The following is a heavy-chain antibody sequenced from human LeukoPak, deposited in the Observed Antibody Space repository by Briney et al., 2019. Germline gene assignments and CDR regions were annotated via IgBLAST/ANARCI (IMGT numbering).Heavy chain of an antibody. D-gene: IGHD3-9*01. V-gene: IGHV3-23*01. CDR2: ISGSGGST. Sequence: HPGGSLRLSCAASGFTFSSYAMSWVRQAPGKGLEWVSAISGSGGSTYYADSVKGRFTISRDNSKNTLYLQMNSLRAEDTAVYYCAKFRRNALGRYFDWLLQYWGQGTLVTVSS. CDR3: AKFRRNALGRYFDWLLQY. CDR1: GFTFSSYA. J-gene: IGHJ4*02.